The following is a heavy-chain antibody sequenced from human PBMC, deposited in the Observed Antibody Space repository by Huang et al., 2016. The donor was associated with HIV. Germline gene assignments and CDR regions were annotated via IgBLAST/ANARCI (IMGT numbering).Heavy chain of an antibody. CDR1: GFSLRTSGVG. Sequence: QITLKESGPTLVKPTQTLTLTCTFSGFSLRTSGVGVGWIRQPPGTALEWLALIYWDDEKRYNPSLRPRLTVTNETSKNQVILTMANVDPVDTATYFCAQLGDFWMGFTVREYFDQWGQGILVTVSS. CDR3: AQLGDFWMGFTVREYFDQ. J-gene: IGHJ4*02. CDR2: IYWDDEK. V-gene: IGHV2-5*02. D-gene: IGHD3-3*01.